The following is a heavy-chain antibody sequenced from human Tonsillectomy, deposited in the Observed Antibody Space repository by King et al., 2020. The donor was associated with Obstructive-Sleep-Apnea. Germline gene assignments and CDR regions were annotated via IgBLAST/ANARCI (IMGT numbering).Heavy chain of an antibody. D-gene: IGHD3-9*01. CDR1: GFTFSSYA. J-gene: IGHJ4*02. CDR2: ISGSGGST. Sequence: DAQLVQSGGGLVQPGGSLRLSCAASGFTFSSYAMSWVRQAPGKGLEWVSAISGSGGSTYYADSVKGRFTISRDNSKNTLYLQMNSLSAEDTALYYCAKDFEPSYFDWLNEKFDYWGQGTLVTVSS. V-gene: IGHV3-23*04. CDR3: AKDFEPSYFDWLNEKFDY.